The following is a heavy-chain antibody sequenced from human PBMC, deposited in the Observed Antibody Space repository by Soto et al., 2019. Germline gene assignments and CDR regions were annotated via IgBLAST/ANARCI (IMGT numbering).Heavy chain of an antibody. V-gene: IGHV1-69*13. CDR1: GATFNFYA. D-gene: IGHD6-19*01. Sequence: EASVKVYCKSSGATFNFYAISWVRQAPGEGLEWMGGVVPHSGTATYARKFQGRLTVTADESSSTAYMDLSSLTSEDTAIYYCARHPGQWLYYFDYWGQGTLVTVSS. CDR3: ARHPGQWLYYFDY. J-gene: IGHJ4*01. CDR2: VVPHSGTA.